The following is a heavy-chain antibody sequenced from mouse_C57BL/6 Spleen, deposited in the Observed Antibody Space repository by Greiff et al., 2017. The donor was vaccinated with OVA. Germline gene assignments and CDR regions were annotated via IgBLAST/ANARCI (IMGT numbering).Heavy chain of an antibody. CDR1: GFTFSSYT. CDR3: ARWTDYFDY. Sequence: EVQVVESGGGLVKPGGSLKLSCAASGFTFSSYTMSWVRQTPEKRLEWVANISGGGGNTYYPDSVKGRFPISRDNAKNTLYLQMSSLRSEDTALYYCARWTDYFDYWGQGTTLTVSS. J-gene: IGHJ2*01. CDR2: ISGGGGNT. V-gene: IGHV5-9*01.